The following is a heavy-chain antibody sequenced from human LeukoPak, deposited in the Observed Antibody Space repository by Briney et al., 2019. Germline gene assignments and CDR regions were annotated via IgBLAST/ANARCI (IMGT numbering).Heavy chain of an antibody. CDR2: IYSSGST. V-gene: IGHV4-4*07. Sequence: YXXXIXXPXXXGLEWIGRIYSSGSTNYNPSLKSRVTMSIDTSKSQFPLKLNSVTAADTAVYYCAKEVNGWFEKGDWGQGTLVTVSS. J-gene: IGHJ4*02. D-gene: IGHD6-19*01. CDR1: Y. CDR3: AKEVNGWFEKGD.